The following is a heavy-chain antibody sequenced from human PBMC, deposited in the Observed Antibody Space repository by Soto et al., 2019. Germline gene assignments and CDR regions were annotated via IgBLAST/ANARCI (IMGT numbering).Heavy chain of an antibody. CDR2: IWYDGSNK. Sequence: PWGSLRLSCAAPGFTFSSYGMHWVRQAPGKGLEWVAVIWYDGSNKYYADSVKGRFTISRDNSKNTLYLQMNSLRAEDTAVYYCARDLGSSSYLRSFYYYYGMDVWGQGTTVTVSS. CDR1: GFTFSSYG. CDR3: ARDLGSSSYLRSFYYYYGMDV. V-gene: IGHV3-33*01. D-gene: IGHD6-6*01. J-gene: IGHJ6*02.